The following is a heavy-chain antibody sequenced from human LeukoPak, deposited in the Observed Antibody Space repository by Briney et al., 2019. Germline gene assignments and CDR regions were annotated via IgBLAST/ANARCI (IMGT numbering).Heavy chain of an antibody. CDR2: IYPGDSDT. Sequence: GESLKISCKGSGYSFASYWVGWVRQMPGKGLEWMGIIYPGDSDTRYSPSFQGQVTISADKSISTAYLQWSSLKASDTAIYYCARHSNSWYTYWGQGTLVTVSS. CDR1: GYSFASYW. V-gene: IGHV5-51*01. CDR3: ARHSNSWYTY. J-gene: IGHJ4*02. D-gene: IGHD6-13*01.